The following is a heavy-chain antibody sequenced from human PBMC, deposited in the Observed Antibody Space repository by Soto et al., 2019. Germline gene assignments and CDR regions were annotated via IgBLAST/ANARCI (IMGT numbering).Heavy chain of an antibody. D-gene: IGHD3-10*01. V-gene: IGHV3-13*01. J-gene: IGHJ5*02. Sequence: RLSCTASGFIFSSYDMHWVRQATGKGLEWVSAIGTAGDTYYPGSVKGRFTISRENAKNSLYLQMNSLRAGDTAVYYCARSLRGWFDPWGQGTLVTV. CDR2: IGTAGDT. CDR3: ARSLRGWFDP. CDR1: GFIFSSYD.